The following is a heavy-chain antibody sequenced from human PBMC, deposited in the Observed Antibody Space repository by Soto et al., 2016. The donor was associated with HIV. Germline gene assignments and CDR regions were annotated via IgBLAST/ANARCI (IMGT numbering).Heavy chain of an antibody. V-gene: IGHV3-43*02. CDR1: GFNFDDFA. CDR2: TGADGDTA. CDR3: ARDLNGIPHLGIDY. Sequence: EVELVESGGGVVQPGGSLRLSCAASGFNFDDFAMHWVRQAPGKGLEWVSVTGADGDTAYYTDSVKGRFTISRDNSKNSLYLQMNSLRSADTALYYCARDLNGIPHLGIDYWGQGVLVTVSS. J-gene: IGHJ4*02. D-gene: IGHD5-18*01.